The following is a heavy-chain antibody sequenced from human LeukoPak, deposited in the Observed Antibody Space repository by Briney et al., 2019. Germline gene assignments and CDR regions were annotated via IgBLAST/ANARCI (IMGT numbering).Heavy chain of an antibody. CDR3: VRGIAAPNYFDY. CDR2: INPNGGGT. CDR1: GYTFSDYY. D-gene: IGHD6-13*01. J-gene: IGHJ4*02. V-gene: IGHV1-2*02. Sequence: PGASVKVSCKASGYTFSDYYVHWVRQAPGQGLEWVAWINPNGGGTNYAQNLQGRVTVTSDTFISTVHMEVRSLRSDDTAVYYCVRGIAAPNYFDYWGQGTLVTVSS.